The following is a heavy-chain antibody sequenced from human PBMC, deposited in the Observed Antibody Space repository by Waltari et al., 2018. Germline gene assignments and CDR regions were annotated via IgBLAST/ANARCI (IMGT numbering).Heavy chain of an antibody. CDR2: INHSGST. D-gene: IGHD4-17*01. V-gene: IGHV4-34*01. CDR3: ARITTVTTSAFDI. CDR1: GGSFSGYY. J-gene: IGHJ3*02. Sequence: QVQLQQWGAGLLKPSETLSLTCAVYGGSFSGYYGSGIRQPPGKGLEWIGEINHSGSTNYNPALKSRVTISVDTSKNQFSLRLSSVTAADTAVYYCARITTVTTSAFDIWGQGTMVTVSS.